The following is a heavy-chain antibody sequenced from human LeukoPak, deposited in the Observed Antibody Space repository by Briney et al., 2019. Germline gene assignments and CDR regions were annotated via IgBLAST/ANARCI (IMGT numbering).Heavy chain of an antibody. Sequence: GGSLRLSCAASGFTFSSYSMNWVRQAPGKGLEWVSYISSSGNTIDYADSVKGRFTISRDNAKNSLYLQMNSLRDEDTAVYYCARDRAYYYDSSGYYYFDHWGQGTLVTVSS. J-gene: IGHJ4*02. CDR3: ARDRAYYYDSSGYYYFDH. CDR1: GFTFSSYS. D-gene: IGHD3-22*01. CDR2: ISSSGNTI. V-gene: IGHV3-48*02.